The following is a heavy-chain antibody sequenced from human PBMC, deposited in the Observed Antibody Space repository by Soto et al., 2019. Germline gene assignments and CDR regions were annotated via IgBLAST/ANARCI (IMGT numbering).Heavy chain of an antibody. CDR3: ARVTSGYYPYFDY. V-gene: IGHV4-39*07. Sequence: PSETLSLTCSVSSASLSSSTYYWSWIRQPPGKGPEWIGNIYYSGNTYYNPSLKSRVTISVDTSKNQFSLKLSSVTAADTAVYYCARVTSGYYPYFDYWGQGTLVTVSS. J-gene: IGHJ4*02. CDR1: SASLSSSTYY. D-gene: IGHD3-22*01. CDR2: IYYSGNT.